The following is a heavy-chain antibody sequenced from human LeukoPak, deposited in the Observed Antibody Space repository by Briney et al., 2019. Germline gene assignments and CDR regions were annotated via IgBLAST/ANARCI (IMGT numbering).Heavy chain of an antibody. CDR1: GYSFTSYW. CDR2: IYPGDSDT. CDR3: ARQPIGGYYDSSGYPSDAFDV. Sequence: GESLKISCKGSGYSFTSYWIGWVRQMPGKGLEWMGIIYPGDSDTRYSPSFQGQVTISADKSISTAYLQWSSLKASDTAMYYCARQPIGGYYDSSGYPSDAFDVWGQGTMVTVSS. V-gene: IGHV5-51*01. D-gene: IGHD3-22*01. J-gene: IGHJ3*01.